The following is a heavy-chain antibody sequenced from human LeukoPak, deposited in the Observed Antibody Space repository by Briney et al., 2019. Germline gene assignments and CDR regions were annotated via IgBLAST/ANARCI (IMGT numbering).Heavy chain of an antibody. V-gene: IGHV3-23*01. CDR2: TSASGGGT. J-gene: IGHJ4*02. CDR3: AKRGVVIRVILVGFHKEAYYFDS. CDR1: GITLSNYG. D-gene: IGHD3-22*01. Sequence: GGSLRLSCAVSGITLSNYGMSWVRQAPGKGLEWVAGTSASGGGTNYADSVKGRFTISRDNPKNTLYLQLNSLRAEDTAVYFCAKRGVVIRVILVGFHKEAYYFDSWGQGALVTVSS.